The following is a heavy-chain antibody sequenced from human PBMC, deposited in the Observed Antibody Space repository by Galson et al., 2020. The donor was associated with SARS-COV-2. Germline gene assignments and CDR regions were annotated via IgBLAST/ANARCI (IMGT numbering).Heavy chain of an antibody. CDR3: ARDSVASYDSSGYYYHYYYGMDV. CDR2: ISAYNGNT. V-gene: IGHV1-18*01. D-gene: IGHD3-22*01. Sequence: ASVKVSCKASGYTFTSYGISWVRQAPGQGLEWMGWISAYNGNTNYAQKLQGRVTMTTDTSTSTAYMELRSLRSDDTAVYYCARDSVASYDSSGYYYHYYYGMDVWGQGTTVTVSS. J-gene: IGHJ6*02. CDR1: GYTFTSYG.